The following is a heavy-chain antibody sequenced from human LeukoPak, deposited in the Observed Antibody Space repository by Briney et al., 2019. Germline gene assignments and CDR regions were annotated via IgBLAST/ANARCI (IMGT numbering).Heavy chain of an antibody. D-gene: IGHD2-2*03. Sequence: SVKVSCKDSGGTFSSYAISWVRQAPGQGLEWMGGIIPIFGTANYAQKFQGRVTITTDESTSTAYMELSSLRSEDTAVYYCASMGDGYCSSTSCLRPIPFDPWGQGTLVTVSS. V-gene: IGHV1-69*05. CDR3: ASMGDGYCSSTSCLRPIPFDP. CDR2: IIPIFGTA. J-gene: IGHJ5*02. CDR1: GGTFSSYA.